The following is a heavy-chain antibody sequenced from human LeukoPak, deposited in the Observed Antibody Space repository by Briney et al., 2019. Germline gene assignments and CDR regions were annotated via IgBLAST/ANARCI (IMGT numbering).Heavy chain of an antibody. D-gene: IGHD3-10*01. J-gene: IGHJ4*02. CDR3: ASYRVYSGSGRSPGAG. V-gene: IGHV3-48*03. CDR2: ISSSGSTI. Sequence: GGSLRLSCAASGFTFSSYEMNWVRQAPGKGLEWVSYISSSGSTIYYADSVKGRFTISRDNAKNSLYLQMNSLRAEDTAVYYCASYRVYSGSGRSPGAGWGQGTLVTVSS. CDR1: GFTFSSYE.